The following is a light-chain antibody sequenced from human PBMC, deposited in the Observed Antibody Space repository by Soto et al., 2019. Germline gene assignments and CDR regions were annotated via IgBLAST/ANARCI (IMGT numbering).Light chain of an antibody. J-gene: IGKJ1*01. Sequence: DIEMTQSPSSLSASVGDRVTITCRASQSISSYLNWYQQKPGKAPKLLIYAASSLRSGVPSPFSGSRSGTHFSLPISTLQPEDFATYYCQQSYSTTWTFGQGTKVEI. CDR1: QSISSY. V-gene: IGKV1-39*01. CDR2: AAS. CDR3: QQSYSTTWT.